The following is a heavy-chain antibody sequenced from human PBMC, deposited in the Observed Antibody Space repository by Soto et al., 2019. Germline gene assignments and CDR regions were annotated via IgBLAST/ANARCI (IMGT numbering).Heavy chain of an antibody. V-gene: IGHV1-69*13. J-gene: IGHJ6*02. CDR3: ALDPRPWGCRDSSMDV. Sequence: VASVKVSCKASGGTFSSYAISWVRQAPGQGLEWMGGIIPIFGTANYAQKFQGRVTITADESTSTAYMELSSLRSEDTAVYYCALDPRPWGCRDSSMDVWGQLTTVIVSS. D-gene: IGHD4-4*01. CDR1: GGTFSSYA. CDR2: IIPIFGTA.